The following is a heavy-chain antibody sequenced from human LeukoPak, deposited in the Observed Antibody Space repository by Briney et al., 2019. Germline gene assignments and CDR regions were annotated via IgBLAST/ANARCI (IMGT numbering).Heavy chain of an antibody. D-gene: IGHD3-10*01. Sequence: GGSLRLSCAASGFTFSSYSMNWVRQAPGKGLEWVSSISSSSSYIYYADSVKGRFTIPRDNAKNSLYLQMNSLRAEDTAVYYCARAPMVRGILYYYGMDVWGQGTTVTVSS. V-gene: IGHV3-21*01. J-gene: IGHJ6*02. CDR1: GFTFSSYS. CDR2: ISSSSSYI. CDR3: ARAPMVRGILYYYGMDV.